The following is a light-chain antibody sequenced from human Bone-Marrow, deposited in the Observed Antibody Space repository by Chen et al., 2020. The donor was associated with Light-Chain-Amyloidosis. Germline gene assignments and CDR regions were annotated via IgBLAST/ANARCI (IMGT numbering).Light chain of an antibody. V-gene: IGLV6-57*01. Sequence: NFMLTQPHSVSQSPGKTVIISCTLSSGSIATNYVQWYQKRRGSSPTTVINEDDQRPSGVPDRFAGSIDRSSNSASLTISGLKTEDEADYYCQSYQGSSQGVFGGGTKLTVL. CDR1: SGSIATNY. CDR3: QSYQGSSQGV. J-gene: IGLJ3*02. CDR2: EDD.